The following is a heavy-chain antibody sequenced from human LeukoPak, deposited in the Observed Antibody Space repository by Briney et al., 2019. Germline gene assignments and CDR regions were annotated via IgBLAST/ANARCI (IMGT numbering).Heavy chain of an antibody. CDR1: GFTFISFS. Sequence: PGGPLSFSCAASGFTFISFSLNWFRRAPGKGLKWFSSISSSSSYIYYADSVKGRFTISRDNAKNSLYLQMNSLRAEDTAVYYCARDTPTVLYYFDYWGQGTLVTVSS. CDR3: ARDTPTVLYYFDY. V-gene: IGHV3-21*01. CDR2: ISSSSSYI. J-gene: IGHJ4*02. D-gene: IGHD4-17*01.